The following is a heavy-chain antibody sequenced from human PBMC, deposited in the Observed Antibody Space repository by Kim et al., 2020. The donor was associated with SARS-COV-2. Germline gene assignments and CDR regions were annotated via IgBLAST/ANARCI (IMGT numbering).Heavy chain of an antibody. CDR2: RSKWYA. J-gene: IGHJ4*02. Sequence: RSKWYADYAVSVKGRITINPDTSKNQFYLQLNSVTPEDTAVYFCARGTQYWGQGTLVTVSS. CDR3: ARGTQY. V-gene: IGHV6-1*01.